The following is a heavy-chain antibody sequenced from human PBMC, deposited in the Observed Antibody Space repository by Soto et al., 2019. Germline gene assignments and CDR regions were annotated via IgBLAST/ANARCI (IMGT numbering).Heavy chain of an antibody. D-gene: IGHD6-19*01. CDR2: INPNSGGT. CDR3: AREKNLAVAGPADY. J-gene: IGHJ4*02. CDR1: GYTFTGYY. Sequence: QVQLVQSGAEVKKPGASVKVSCKASGYTFTGYYMHWVRQAPGQGLEWMGWINPNSGGTNYAQKFQGRVTITRDTSISTAYMELSRLRSADTAVYYSAREKNLAVAGPADYCGQGTLVTVSS. V-gene: IGHV1-2*02.